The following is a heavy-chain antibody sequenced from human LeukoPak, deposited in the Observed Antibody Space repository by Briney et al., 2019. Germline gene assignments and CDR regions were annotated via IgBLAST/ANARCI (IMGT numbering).Heavy chain of an antibody. CDR2: VLYDGSNK. D-gene: IGHD2-21*01. CDR3: VRDNYGGILDF. CDR1: GFTFTRYT. V-gene: IGHV3-30*04. Sequence: GGPLRLSCAASGFTFTRYTMHWVRQAPGKGLECVAVVLYDGSNKYYADSVKGRFTLSRDDSKNTLSLQMNTLRADDTAVYYCVRDNYGGILDFWGQGTLVTVSS. J-gene: IGHJ4*02.